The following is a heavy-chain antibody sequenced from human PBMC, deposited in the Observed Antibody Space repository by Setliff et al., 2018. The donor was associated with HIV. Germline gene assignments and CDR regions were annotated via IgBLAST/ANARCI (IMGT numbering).Heavy chain of an antibody. CDR3: AREVDVVTTSDAFDI. CDR2: IHYNEKT. D-gene: IGHD2-21*02. Sequence: SETLSLTCTVSGGSASNSRYYWAWIRQPPGKGLEYIGSIHYNEKTYYNPSLKSRVTMSVDKSKNQFPLKLTSVTAADTAVYYRAREVDVVTTSDAFDIWGQGTMVTVSS. CDR1: GGSASNSRYY. J-gene: IGHJ3*02. V-gene: IGHV4-39*06.